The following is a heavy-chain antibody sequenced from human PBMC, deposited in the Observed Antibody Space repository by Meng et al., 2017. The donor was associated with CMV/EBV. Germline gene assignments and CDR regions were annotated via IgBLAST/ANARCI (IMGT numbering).Heavy chain of an antibody. Sequence: YYMHWGRQAPGQGLEWMGIINPSGGSTSYAQKFQGRVTMTRDTSTSTVYMELSSLRSEDTAVYYCARDYCSSTSCYTAYYYYGMDVWGQGTTVTVSS. J-gene: IGHJ6*02. V-gene: IGHV1-46*01. D-gene: IGHD2-2*02. CDR1: YY. CDR3: ARDYCSSTSCYTAYYYYGMDV. CDR2: INPSGGST.